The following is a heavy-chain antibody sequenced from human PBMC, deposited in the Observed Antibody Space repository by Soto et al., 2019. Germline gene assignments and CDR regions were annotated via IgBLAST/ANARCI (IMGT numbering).Heavy chain of an antibody. D-gene: IGHD3-16*01. CDR3: VGALTYEVPYYYYGMDV. V-gene: IGHV3-23*01. CDR2: ISGSGGST. Sequence: PGGSLRLSCAASGFTFSSYAMSWVRQAPGKGLEWVSAISGSGGSTYYADSVKGRFTISGDNDKKSLYLQMDSLRVEDTAVYYCVGALTYEVPYYYYGMDVWGQGTTVTVSS. J-gene: IGHJ6*02. CDR1: GFTFSSYA.